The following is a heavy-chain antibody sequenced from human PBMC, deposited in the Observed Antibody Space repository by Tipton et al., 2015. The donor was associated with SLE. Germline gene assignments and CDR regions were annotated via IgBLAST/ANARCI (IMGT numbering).Heavy chain of an antibody. CDR3: ARGGGKLDYYYYYYGMDV. CDR2: INHSGST. Sequence: GLVKPSETLSLTCTVSGGSISSYYWSWIRQPPGKGLEWIGEINHSGSTNYNPSLKSRVTISVDTSKNQFSLKLSSVTAADTAVYYCARGGGKLDYYYYYYGMDVWGQGTTVTVSS. CDR1: GGSISSYY. J-gene: IGHJ6*02. D-gene: IGHD3-16*01. V-gene: IGHV4-34*01.